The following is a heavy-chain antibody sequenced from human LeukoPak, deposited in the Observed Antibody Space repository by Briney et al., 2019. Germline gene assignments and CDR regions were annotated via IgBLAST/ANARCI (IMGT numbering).Heavy chain of an antibody. CDR3: AKRVLCQS. V-gene: IGHV3-23*01. CDR1: GFTFRDNA. D-gene: IGHD2-8*01. CDR2: ISGRGGSA. Sequence: RGSLRLSCAASGFTFRDNAMTRVRQAPGKELEWVSTISGRGGSAFYADSVKGRFTVSRDNSKNTLFLQMNSLRAEDTSIYYCAKRVLCQSWGQGTLVTVSS. J-gene: IGHJ5*02.